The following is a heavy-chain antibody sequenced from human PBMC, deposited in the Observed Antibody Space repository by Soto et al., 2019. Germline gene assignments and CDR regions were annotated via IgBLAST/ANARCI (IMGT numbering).Heavy chain of an antibody. Sequence: PGGSLRLSCAASGFTFSSYSMNWVRQAPGKGLEWVSSISSSSSYIYYADSVKGRFTISRDNAKNSLYLQMNSLRAEDTAVYYCAREHLPSRYSSGWSDWFDPWGQGTLVTVSS. D-gene: IGHD6-19*01. CDR2: ISSSSSYI. CDR1: GFTFSSYS. CDR3: AREHLPSRYSSGWSDWFDP. J-gene: IGHJ5*02. V-gene: IGHV3-21*01.